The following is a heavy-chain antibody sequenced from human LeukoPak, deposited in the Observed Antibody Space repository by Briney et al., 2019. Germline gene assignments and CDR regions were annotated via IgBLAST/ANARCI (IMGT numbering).Heavy chain of an antibody. V-gene: IGHV5-51*01. D-gene: IGHD2-2*01. CDR3: ARHSYCSSTSCYDQIFDY. Sequence: GESLKISRKGSGYSFTSYWIGWERQMPGKGLEWMGIIYPGDSDTRYSPSFQGQVTISADKSISTAYLQWSSLKASDTAMYYCARHSYCSSTSCYDQIFDYWGQGTLVTVSS. CDR2: IYPGDSDT. CDR1: GYSFTSYW. J-gene: IGHJ4*02.